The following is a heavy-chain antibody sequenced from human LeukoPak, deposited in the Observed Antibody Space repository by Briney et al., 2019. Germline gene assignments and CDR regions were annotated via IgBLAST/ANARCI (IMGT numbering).Heavy chain of an antibody. CDR1: GFIFSTYT. V-gene: IGHV3-23*01. CDR3: ATDPNGGSAS. D-gene: IGHD2-8*01. Sequence: GGSLRLSCAASGFIFSTYTMIWVRQAPGKGLEWVSIISNSGDTTYYADSVKGRFTISRDNSKMTLYLQMNGLRAEDTAFYYCATDPNGGSASWGQGTLVTVSS. J-gene: IGHJ5*02. CDR2: ISNSGDTT.